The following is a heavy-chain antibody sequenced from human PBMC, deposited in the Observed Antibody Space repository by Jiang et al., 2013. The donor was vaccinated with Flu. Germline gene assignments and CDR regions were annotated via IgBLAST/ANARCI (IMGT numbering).Heavy chain of an antibody. CDR1: GGTFRSYV. V-gene: IGHV1-69*01. Sequence: EVKKPGSSAKVSCKASGGTFRSYVFSWVRQAPGQGLEWMGGITPMFDTSNYVQKYQDRVTITADESASTVYMELSSLRSEDTAVYYCALLGFGIWGQGTMVTVSS. D-gene: IGHD2-15*01. J-gene: IGHJ3*02. CDR3: ALLGFGI. CDR2: ITPMFDTS.